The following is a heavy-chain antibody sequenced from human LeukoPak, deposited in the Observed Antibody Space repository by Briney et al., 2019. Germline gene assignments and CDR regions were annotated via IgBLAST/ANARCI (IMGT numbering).Heavy chain of an antibody. D-gene: IGHD1-1*01. CDR3: ARPVPSRLGWFDP. CDR2: IYYSGST. J-gene: IGHJ5*02. V-gene: IGHV4-39*01. Sequence: SETLSLTCTVSGTSVTSYFWSWIRQPPGKGLEWIGSIYYSGSTYYNPSLKSRVSISVHTSKNQFSLKLRSVTAADTAVYYCARPVPSRLGWFDPWGQGTLVTVSS. CDR1: GTSVTSYF.